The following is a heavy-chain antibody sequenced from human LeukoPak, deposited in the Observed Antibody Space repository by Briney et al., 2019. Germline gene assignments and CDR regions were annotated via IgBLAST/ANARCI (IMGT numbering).Heavy chain of an antibody. CDR1: GYTFSTYG. J-gene: IGHJ4*02. CDR2: ISAYNGNT. Sequence: ASVKVSCKASGYTFSTYGITWVRQAPGQGLEWMGWISAYNGNTNYAQKFQSRVTMTTDTSASTAYMELRSLRSDDTAVYYCARGGPGAYCSGGSCPYFDYWGQGTPVSVSS. D-gene: IGHD2-15*01. V-gene: IGHV1-18*01. CDR3: ARGGPGAYCSGGSCPYFDY.